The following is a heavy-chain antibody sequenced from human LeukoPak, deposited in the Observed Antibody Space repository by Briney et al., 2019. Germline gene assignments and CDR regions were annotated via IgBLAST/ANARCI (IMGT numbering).Heavy chain of an antibody. CDR1: GGSFSGYY. D-gene: IGHD6-19*01. J-gene: IGHJ6*03. CDR3: ARCSTSGWYYYYYMDV. Sequence: SETLSLTCAVYGGSFSGYYWSWVRQPPGKGLEWIGEINHSGSTNYNPSLKSRVTISVDKSKNQFSLKLSSVTAADTAVYYCARCSTSGWYYYYYMDVWGKGTTVTVSS. V-gene: IGHV4-34*01. CDR2: INHSGST.